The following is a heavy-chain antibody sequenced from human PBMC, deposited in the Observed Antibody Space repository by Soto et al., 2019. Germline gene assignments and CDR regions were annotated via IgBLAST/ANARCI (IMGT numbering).Heavy chain of an antibody. CDR2: IMPIFRTA. CDR3: AGDKDRQQLGGNYYYIMDV. J-gene: IGHJ6*02. V-gene: IGHV1-69*12. Sequence: QVQLVQSGAEVKKPGSSVEVSCKASGGTFSSSAFSWVRQAPGQGLEWMGGIMPIFRTADYAQKFQGRVTITADESTSTAYMELSSLRSEDTGVYYCAGDKDRQQLGGNYYYIMDVWGQGTTVTVSS. D-gene: IGHD3-3*02. CDR1: GGTFSSSA.